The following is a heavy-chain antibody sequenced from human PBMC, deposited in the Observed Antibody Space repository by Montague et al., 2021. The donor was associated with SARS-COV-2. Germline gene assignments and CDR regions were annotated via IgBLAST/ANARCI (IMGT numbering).Heavy chain of an antibody. Sequence: SETLSLTCTVSGGSISNYYWTWIRQPAGKGLEWIGRLYTSESTTYNPSLKSRVTMSVDTSKNQFSLNVTSVTAADTAIYYCARESGYSSGWRYYYGMDVWGQGTTVTVS. V-gene: IGHV4-4*07. D-gene: IGHD6-19*01. CDR1: GGSISNYY. CDR2: LYTSEST. J-gene: IGHJ6*02. CDR3: ARESGYSSGWRYYYGMDV.